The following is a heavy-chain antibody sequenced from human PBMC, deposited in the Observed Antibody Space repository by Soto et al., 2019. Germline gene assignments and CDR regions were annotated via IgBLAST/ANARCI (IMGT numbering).Heavy chain of an antibody. D-gene: IGHD6-19*01. CDR1: GFTFSSYS. J-gene: IGHJ5*02. CDR3: APIGGDVAGT. CDR2: ISSSSSYI. V-gene: IGHV3-21*01. Sequence: EVQLVESGGGLVKPGGSLRLSCAASGFTFSSYSMNWVRQAPGKGLEWVSSISSSSSYIYYADSVKGRFTISRDNAKNPLDLQVNSLRAEDTAGYYCAPIGGDVAGTWGQGTLVCACS.